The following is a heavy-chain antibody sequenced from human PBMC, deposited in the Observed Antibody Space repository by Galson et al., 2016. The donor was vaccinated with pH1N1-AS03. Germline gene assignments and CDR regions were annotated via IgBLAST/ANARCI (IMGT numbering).Heavy chain of an antibody. V-gene: IGHV1-18*01. Sequence: SVKVSCKASGYTFVNYGISWVRRAPGQGLEWMGWISGYDGHTGYAQKFQGRVTMTTDTSTNTAYMELRRLTSDDTAVSYCARDESGDMYWGQGTLVTVSS. CDR3: ARDESGDMY. CDR2: ISGYDGHT. CDR1: GYTFVNYG. D-gene: IGHD2-21*01. J-gene: IGHJ4*02.